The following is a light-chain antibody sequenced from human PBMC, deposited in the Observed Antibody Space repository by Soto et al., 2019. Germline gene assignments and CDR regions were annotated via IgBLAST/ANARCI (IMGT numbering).Light chain of an antibody. V-gene: IGKV3-20*01. J-gene: IGKJ4*01. Sequence: EIVLTQSPGTLSLSPGERATLSCRASQSVSSSYLAWYQQKPGQAPRLLIYGASSRATGIPDRFSGSGSGTDFTLTISRLEPEDFALYYCQQYGSSPPRLTFGRGTKVEIK. CDR2: GAS. CDR3: QQYGSSPPRLT. CDR1: QSVSSSY.